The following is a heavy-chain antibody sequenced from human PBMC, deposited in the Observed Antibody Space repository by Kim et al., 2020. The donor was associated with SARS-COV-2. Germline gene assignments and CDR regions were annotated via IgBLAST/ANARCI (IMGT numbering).Heavy chain of an antibody. CDR1: GGSISSSSHY. CDR3: ARLTWLYKYYFDY. CDR2: IYYSGST. J-gene: IGHJ4*02. Sequence: SETLSLTCTVSGGSISSSSHYWGWIRQPPGKGLEWIGSIYYSGSTYYNPSLKSRVTISVDTSKNQFSLKLSSVTAADTAVYYCARLTWLYKYYFDYWGQGTLVTVSS. D-gene: IGHD3-9*01. V-gene: IGHV4-39*01.